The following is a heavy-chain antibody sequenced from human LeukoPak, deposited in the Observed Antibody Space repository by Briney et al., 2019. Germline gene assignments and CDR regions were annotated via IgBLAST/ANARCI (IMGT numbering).Heavy chain of an antibody. CDR1: GGSFSGYY. V-gene: IGHV4-34*01. CDR2: INHSGST. CDR3: ARGQDYYDSSGYSAWPFDY. J-gene: IGHJ4*02. D-gene: IGHD3-22*01. Sequence: PSETLSLTCAVYGGSFSGYYWSWIRQPPGKGLEWIGEINHSGSTNYNPSLKSRVTISVDTSKNQFSLKLSSVTAADTAVYYCARGQDYYDSSGYSAWPFDYWGQGTLVTVSS.